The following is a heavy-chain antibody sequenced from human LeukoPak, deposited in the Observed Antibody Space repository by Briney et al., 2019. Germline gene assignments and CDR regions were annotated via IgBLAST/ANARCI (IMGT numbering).Heavy chain of an antibody. CDR2: IYHSGST. J-gene: IGHJ3*02. Sequence: SQTLSLTCAVSGGSISSGGYSWSWIRQPPGKGLEWIGYIYHSGSTYYNPSLKSRVTISVDRSKNQFSLKLSSVTAADTAVYYCARAQWFGELNAFDIWGQGTMVTVSS. CDR1: GGSISSGGYS. CDR3: ARAQWFGELNAFDI. D-gene: IGHD3-10*01. V-gene: IGHV4-30-2*01.